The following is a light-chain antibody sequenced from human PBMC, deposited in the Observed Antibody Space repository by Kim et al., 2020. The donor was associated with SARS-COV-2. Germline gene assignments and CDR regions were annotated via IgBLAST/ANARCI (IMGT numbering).Light chain of an antibody. CDR1: SGHTSNA. CDR3: QYWVSGSPQV. Sequence: QLVLTQSPSASASLGASVKLTCTLSSGHTSNAIAWHQRQPEKGPRFLMKVNSDGSYNKGDGISDRFSGSSSGADRYLTISSLHSEDEADYYCQYWVSGSPQVFGGGTQLTVL. CDR2: VNSDGSY. V-gene: IGLV4-69*01. J-gene: IGLJ3*02.